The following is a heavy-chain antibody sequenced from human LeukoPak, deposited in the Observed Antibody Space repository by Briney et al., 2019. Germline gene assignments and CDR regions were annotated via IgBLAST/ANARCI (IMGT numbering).Heavy chain of an antibody. CDR3: ARDHIVGATTSVYFQH. CDR1: GYTFTSYG. J-gene: IGHJ1*01. Sequence: ASVKVSCKASGYTFTSYGISWVRQAPGQGLEWMGWISAYNGNTNYAQKVQGRVTMTTDTSTSTAYMELRSRRSDDTAVYYCARDHIVGATTSVYFQHWGQGTLVTVSS. CDR2: ISAYNGNT. D-gene: IGHD1-26*01. V-gene: IGHV1-18*01.